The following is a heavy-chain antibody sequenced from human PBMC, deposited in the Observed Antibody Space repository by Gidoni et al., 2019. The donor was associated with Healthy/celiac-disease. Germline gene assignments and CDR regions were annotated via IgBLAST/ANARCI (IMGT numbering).Heavy chain of an antibody. CDR2: ISGSGGST. D-gene: IGHD1-26*01. CDR1: GFTFRSYA. J-gene: IGHJ5*02. CDR3: AKSFAGATTSWFDP. V-gene: IGHV3-23*01. Sequence: EVQLLASGGGLVQPGGSLRLSCAASGFTFRSYAMSWVRQAPGKGLEWVSAISGSGGSTYYADSVKGRFTISRDNSKNTLYLQMNSLRAEETAVYYCAKSFAGATTSWFDPWGQGTLVTVSS.